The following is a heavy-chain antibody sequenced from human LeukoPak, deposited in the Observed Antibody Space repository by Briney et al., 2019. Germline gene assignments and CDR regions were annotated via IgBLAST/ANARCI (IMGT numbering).Heavy chain of an antibody. D-gene: IGHD1-26*01. CDR3: ARVDGWELSYDDY. CDR2: ISSSSTI. CDR1: GFTFSSYS. J-gene: IGHJ4*02. V-gene: IGHV3-48*04. Sequence: PGGSLRLSCAASGFTFSSYSMNWVRQAPGKGLEWVSYISSSSTIYYADSVKGRFTISRDNAKNSLYLQMNSLRAEDTAVYYCARVDGWELSYDDYWGQGTLVTVSS.